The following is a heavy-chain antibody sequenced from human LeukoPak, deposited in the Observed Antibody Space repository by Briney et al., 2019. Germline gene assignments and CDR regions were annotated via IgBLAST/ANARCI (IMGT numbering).Heavy chain of an antibody. CDR2: IYTSGST. V-gene: IGHV4-4*07. CDR3: ARVVEYYYDSSGYYRYWYFDL. Sequence: SETLSLTCTVSGGSISSYYWSWIRQPAGKGLEWIGRIYTSGSTNYNPSLKSRVTMSVDTSKNQFSLKLSSVTAADTAVYYCARVVEYYYDSSGYYRYWYFDLWGRGTLVTVSS. J-gene: IGHJ2*01. D-gene: IGHD3-22*01. CDR1: GGSISSYY.